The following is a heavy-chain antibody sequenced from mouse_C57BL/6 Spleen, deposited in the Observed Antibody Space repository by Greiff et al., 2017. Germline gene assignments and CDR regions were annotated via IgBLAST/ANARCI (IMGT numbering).Heavy chain of an antibody. CDR2: INPSNGGT. CDR3: ARFDGYYTWFAY. CDR1: GYTFTSYW. V-gene: IGHV1-53*01. D-gene: IGHD2-3*01. J-gene: IGHJ3*01. Sequence: QVQLQQPGTELVKPGSSVKLSCKASGYTFTSYWMHWVKQRPGQGLEWIGNINPSNGGTNYNEKFKSKATLTVDKSSSTAYMQLSSLTSEDSAVYYCARFDGYYTWFAYWGQGTLVTVSA.